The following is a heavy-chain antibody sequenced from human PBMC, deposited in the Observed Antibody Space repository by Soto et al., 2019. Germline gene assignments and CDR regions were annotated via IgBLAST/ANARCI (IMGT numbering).Heavy chain of an antibody. CDR2: INHSGST. J-gene: IGHJ6*02. D-gene: IGHD6-13*01. CDR3: ARGVRVGSSWYYYYYGMDV. CDR1: GGSIRGRGYS. Sequence: PSETLSLTCAVSGGSIRGRGYSWSWIRQPPGKGLEWIGEINHSGSTNYNPSLKSRVTISVDTSKNQFSLKLSSVTAADTAVYYCARGVRVGSSWYYYYYGMDVWGQGTTVTVSS. V-gene: IGHV4-30-2*01.